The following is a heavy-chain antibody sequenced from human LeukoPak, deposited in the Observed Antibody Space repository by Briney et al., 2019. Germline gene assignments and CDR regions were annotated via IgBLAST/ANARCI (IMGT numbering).Heavy chain of an antibody. D-gene: IGHD6-6*01. CDR1: VYTFSSYD. CDR3: ARLPKYSRPLDY. CDR2: MNPNSGNT. Sequence: ASVNVSCKASVYTFSSYDINWVRQATGQGLEWMGWMNPNSGNTAYAQKFQGRVTVSRDTSISTAYMELSSLRSEDTAVYYCARLPKYSRPLDYWGQGTLVTVSS. V-gene: IGHV1-8*02. J-gene: IGHJ4*02.